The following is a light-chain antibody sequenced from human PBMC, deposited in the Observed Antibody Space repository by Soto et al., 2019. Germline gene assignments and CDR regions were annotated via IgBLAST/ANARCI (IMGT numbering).Light chain of an antibody. CDR1: SSNIGAGYD. J-gene: IGLJ1*01. V-gene: IGLV1-40*01. Sequence: QSVLTQPPSVSRAAGQRVTICCTGSSSNIGAGYDVPWSQPLPGTAPKLLIYGNGNRSSGVSDLQAASKSAASAPLPIAGLQAEDEADDYCHSYDSARTGSEVFATGTTVTVL. CDR3: HSYDSARTGSEV. CDR2: GNG.